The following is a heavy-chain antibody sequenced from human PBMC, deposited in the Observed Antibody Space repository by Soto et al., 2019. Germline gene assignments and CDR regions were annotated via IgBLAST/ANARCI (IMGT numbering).Heavy chain of an antibody. CDR1: GYTFTSYG. Sequence: QVPLVQSGAEVKKPGASVKVSCKASGYTFTSYGISWVRQAPGQGLEWLGWISAYNGNTNYAQKLQGRVTMTTDTSTSTGYMELRSLRADDTAVYYCARGEVGIAVAGFEDPFDYWGQGTLVTVSS. J-gene: IGHJ4*02. CDR2: ISAYNGNT. D-gene: IGHD6-19*01. CDR3: ARGEVGIAVAGFEDPFDY. V-gene: IGHV1-18*01.